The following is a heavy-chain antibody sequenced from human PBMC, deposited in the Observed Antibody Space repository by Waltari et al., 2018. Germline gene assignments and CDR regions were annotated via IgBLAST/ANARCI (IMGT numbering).Heavy chain of an antibody. D-gene: IGHD3-3*01. J-gene: IGHJ4*02. Sequence: VESEGGLVQPGGSLRLSCAASGFTFSTYWMRWVRQAPGKGLEWVANIKTDGSEKYDVDSVRGRFTISRDNAKNSLSLQMSTLRDEDTGRYYCARDWSGSGRGINYWGQGTLVTVSS. CDR1: GFTFSTYW. CDR3: ARDWSGSGRGINY. V-gene: IGHV3-7*01. CDR2: IKTDGSEK.